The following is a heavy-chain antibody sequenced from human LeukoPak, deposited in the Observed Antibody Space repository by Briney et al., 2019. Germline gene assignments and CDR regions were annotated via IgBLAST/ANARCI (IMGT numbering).Heavy chain of an antibody. CDR2: ISGSGGST. V-gene: IGHV3-23*01. D-gene: IGHD2-21*02. J-gene: IGHJ4*02. CDR1: GFTFSSYA. CDR3: ANPIAYCGGDCLFDY. Sequence: GGSLRLSCAASGFTFSSYAMSWVRQAPGKGLEWVSAISGSGGSTYYADSVKGRFTISRDDSKNTLYLQMNSLRAEDTAVYYCANPIAYCGGDCLFDYWGQGTLVTVSS.